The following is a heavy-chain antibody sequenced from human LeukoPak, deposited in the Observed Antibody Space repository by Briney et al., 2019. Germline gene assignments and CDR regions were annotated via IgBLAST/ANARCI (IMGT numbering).Heavy chain of an antibody. D-gene: IGHD1-26*01. V-gene: IGHV4-39*02. CDR1: GDSITSRSFY. CDR3: ARRGNGSFYYFDD. Sequence: SETLSLTCFVSGDSITSRSFYWGWIRQPPGKNLEWIGNVYFNGRTSYNPSLKTRVTISVDTSRNHFSLKLTSVTAADTAVYYCARRGNGSFYYFDDWGQGTLVTVSS. CDR2: VYFNGRT. J-gene: IGHJ4*02.